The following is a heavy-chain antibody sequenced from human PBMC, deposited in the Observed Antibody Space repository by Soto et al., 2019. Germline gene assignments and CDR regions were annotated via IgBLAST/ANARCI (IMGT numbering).Heavy chain of an antibody. CDR2: IYWDDDK. J-gene: IGHJ6*03. Sequence: QITLKESGPTLVKPTQTLTLTCTFSGFSLSTSGVGVGWIRQPPAKALEWLALIYWDDDKRYSPSLKSSLTIAKATSKNQDVLTMTNMHPVDTATYYCAHTMSGARYFCYMDVWGKGTTVTVSS. CDR3: AHTMSGARYFCYMDV. CDR1: GFSLSTSGVG. V-gene: IGHV2-5*02. D-gene: IGHD1-26*01.